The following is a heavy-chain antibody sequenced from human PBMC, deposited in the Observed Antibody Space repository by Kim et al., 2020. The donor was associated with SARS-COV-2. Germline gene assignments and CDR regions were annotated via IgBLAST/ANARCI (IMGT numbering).Heavy chain of an antibody. V-gene: IGHV1-2*04. Sequence: ASVKVSCKASGYTFTGYYMHWVRQAPGQGLEWMGWINPNSGGTNYAQKFQGWVTMTRDTSINTAYMELSRLRSDDTAVYYCARGSTMVRGSPYNWFDPWGQGTLVTVSS. CDR3: ARGSTMVRGSPYNWFDP. CDR2: INPNSGGT. D-gene: IGHD3-10*01. CDR1: GYTFTGYY. J-gene: IGHJ5*02.